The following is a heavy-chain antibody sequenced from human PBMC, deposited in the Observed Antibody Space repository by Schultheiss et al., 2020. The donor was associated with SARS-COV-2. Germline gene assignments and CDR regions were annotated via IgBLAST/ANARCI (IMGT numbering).Heavy chain of an antibody. Sequence: SETLSLTCTVSGGSISSYYWSWIRQPPGKGLEWIGYIYYSGSTNYNPSLKSRVTISVDTSKNQFSLKLSSVTAADTAVYYCARGGATTYYYYGMDVWGQGTMVTVSS. CDR2: IYYSGST. V-gene: IGHV4-59*01. J-gene: IGHJ6*02. CDR3: ARGGATTYYYYGMDV. CDR1: GGSISSYY. D-gene: IGHD5-12*01.